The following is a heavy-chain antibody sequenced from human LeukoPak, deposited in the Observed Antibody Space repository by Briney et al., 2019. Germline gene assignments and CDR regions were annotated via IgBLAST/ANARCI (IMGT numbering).Heavy chain of an antibody. Sequence: PSETLSLTCAVSGGSISSSNWWSWVRQPPGKGLEWIGEIYHSGSTNYNPSLKSRVTISVDKSKNQFSLKLSSVTAADTAVYYCASYGGIAVAGRSLDYWGQGTLVTVSS. CDR1: GGSISSSNW. CDR3: ASYGGIAVAGRSLDY. V-gene: IGHV4-4*02. CDR2: IYHSGST. D-gene: IGHD6-19*01. J-gene: IGHJ4*02.